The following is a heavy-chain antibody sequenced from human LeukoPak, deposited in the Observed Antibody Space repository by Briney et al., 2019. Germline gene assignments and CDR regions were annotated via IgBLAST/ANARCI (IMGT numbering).Heavy chain of an antibody. CDR3: ARAAYYYDSSGYESFDY. D-gene: IGHD3-22*01. CDR1: GYTFTNLD. V-gene: IGHV1-8*01. J-gene: IGHJ4*02. CDR2: MSPNSGDT. Sequence: ASVKVSCKTSGYTFTNLDINWLRQAPGQGLEWMGWMSPNSGDTGYAQKFQGRVTMTRDTSTSTVYMELSSLRSEDTAVYYCARAAYYYDSSGYESFDYWGQGTLVTVSS.